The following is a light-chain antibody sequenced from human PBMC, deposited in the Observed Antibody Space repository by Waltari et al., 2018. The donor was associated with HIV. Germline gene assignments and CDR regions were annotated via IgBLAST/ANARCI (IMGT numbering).Light chain of an antibody. CDR3: ATWDDTPTGHVL. CDR2: SNN. CDR1: TSNIGTTV. J-gene: IGLJ2*01. Sequence: QSVLAQPPSVSGTPGQRVTISCSGTTSNIGTTVVTWYLQVPGTAPKLLISSNNQRPSGVPDRFSGFKSGTSASLAINGLQSEDEADYYCATWDDTPTGHVLFGGGTKVTVL. V-gene: IGLV1-44*01.